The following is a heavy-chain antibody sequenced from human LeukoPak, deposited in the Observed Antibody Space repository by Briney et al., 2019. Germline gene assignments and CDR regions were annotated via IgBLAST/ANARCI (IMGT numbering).Heavy chain of an antibody. CDR3: ARDWNYYGSGSYFLRGMDG. Sequence: GRSLRLSCAASGFTFSSYGMHWVRQAPGKGLEWVAVIWYDGSNKYYADSVKGRFTISRDNSKNTLYLQMNSLRAEDTAVYYCARDWNYYGSGSYFLRGMDGWGQGTTVTVSS. CDR1: GFTFSSYG. CDR2: IWYDGSNK. J-gene: IGHJ6*02. V-gene: IGHV3-33*01. D-gene: IGHD3-10*01.